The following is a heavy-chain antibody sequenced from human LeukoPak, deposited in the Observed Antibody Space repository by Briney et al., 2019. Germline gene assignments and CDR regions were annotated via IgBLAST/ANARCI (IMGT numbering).Heavy chain of an antibody. CDR2: IWYDGSNK. J-gene: IGHJ6*02. Sequence: GGSLRLSCAASGFTFSSYGMHWVRQAPGKGLEWVAVIWYDGSNKYYADSVKGRFTISRDNSKNTLYLQMNSLRAEDTAVYYCARERIVVVPPYYYGMDVWGRGTTVTVSS. CDR1: GFTFSSYG. D-gene: IGHD3-22*01. CDR3: ARERIVVVPPYYYGMDV. V-gene: IGHV3-33*01.